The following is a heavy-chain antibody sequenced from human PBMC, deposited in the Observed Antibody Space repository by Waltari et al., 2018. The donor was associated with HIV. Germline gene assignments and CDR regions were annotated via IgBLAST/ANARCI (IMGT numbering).Heavy chain of an antibody. D-gene: IGHD3-22*01. CDR2: ISYDGGIK. V-gene: IGHV3-30*18. CDR3: VKAKVVSAYYYSLEY. Sequence: QVHLVESGGGVVQPGRSLRLSCAPSGFTFSSYGLHWVRQAPGKGLGWMSVISYDGGIKYYADSVKGRFIISRDNSRNTLYLQLSTLRPEDTALYFCVKAKVVSAYYYSLEYWGQGTLVTVSS. CDR1: GFTFSSYG. J-gene: IGHJ4*02.